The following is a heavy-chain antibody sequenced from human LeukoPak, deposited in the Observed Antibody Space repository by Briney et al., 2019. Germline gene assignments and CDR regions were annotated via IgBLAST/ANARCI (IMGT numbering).Heavy chain of an antibody. CDR1: GGSISSYY. D-gene: IGHD5-12*01. V-gene: IGHV4-59*01. CDR2: IYYSGST. Sequence: PSETLTLTCTVSGGSISSYYLSWIRQPPGKGLEWIGYIYYSGSTNYNPSLKSRVTISVDTSKNQFSLKLSSVTAADTAVYYCARASGFTFDPWGQGTLVTVSS. J-gene: IGHJ5*02. CDR3: ARASGFTFDP.